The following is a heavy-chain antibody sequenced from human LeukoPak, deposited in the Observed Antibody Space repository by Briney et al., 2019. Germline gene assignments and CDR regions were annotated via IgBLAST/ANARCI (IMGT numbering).Heavy chain of an antibody. V-gene: IGHV1-46*01. CDR3: ARAPNNTPLRYFDWGRPWGDAFDI. J-gene: IGHJ3*02. D-gene: IGHD3-9*01. CDR2: INPSGGNT. CDR1: GYTFTSYY. Sequence: ASVKVSCKASGYTFTSYYMHWVRQAPGQGLEWMGIINPSGGNTSYAQKFQGRVTMTRDMSTSTVYMELSSLRSEDTAVYYCARAPNNTPLRYFDWGRPWGDAFDIWGQGTMVTVSS.